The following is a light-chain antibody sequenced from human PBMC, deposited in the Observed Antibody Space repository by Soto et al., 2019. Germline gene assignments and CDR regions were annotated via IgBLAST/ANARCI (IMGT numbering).Light chain of an antibody. V-gene: IGKV3-11*01. CDR2: DAS. J-gene: IGKJ5*01. CDR3: QQRSNWPPIT. Sequence: EIVLTQSPATLSLSPGERATLSCRASQSVSSYLAWYQQKAGQAPRLLIYDASNRATGIPSRFSGSGSGTDFTLTISSLQPEDFAVYYCQQRSNWPPITFGQGTRLESK. CDR1: QSVSSY.